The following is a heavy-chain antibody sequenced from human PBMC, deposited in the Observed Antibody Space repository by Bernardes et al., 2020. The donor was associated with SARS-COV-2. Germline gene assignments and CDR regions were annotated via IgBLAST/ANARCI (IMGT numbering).Heavy chain of an antibody. J-gene: IGHJ5*02. D-gene: IGHD2-15*01. V-gene: IGHV3-23*01. Sequence: VGSLLLSCAASGFTFSSYAMSWVRQAPGKGLEWVSAISGSGGSTYYADSVKGRFTISRDNSKNTLYLQMNSLRAEDTAVYYCAKSGGSNWFDPWGKGTLVTVSS. CDR1: GFTFSSYA. CDR2: ISGSGGST. CDR3: AKSGGSNWFDP.